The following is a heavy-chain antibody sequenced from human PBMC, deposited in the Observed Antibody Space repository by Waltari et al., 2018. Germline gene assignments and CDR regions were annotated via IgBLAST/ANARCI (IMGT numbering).Heavy chain of an antibody. D-gene: IGHD6-13*01. CDR1: GGSFSGYY. CDR3: ARGHWGIAAGPFQH. J-gene: IGHJ1*01. CDR2: INHSGST. V-gene: IGHV4-34*01. Sequence: QVQLQQGGAVLLKPSETLSLTCAVYGGSFSGYYWSCISRPPGKGLGWIGEINHSGSTNYNPSLKSPVTISVDTSKNQFSLKLSSVTASDTAVYYCARGHWGIAAGPFQHWGQGTLVTVSS.